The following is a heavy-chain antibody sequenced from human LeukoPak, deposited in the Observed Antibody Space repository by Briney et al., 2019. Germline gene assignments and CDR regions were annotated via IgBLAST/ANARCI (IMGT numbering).Heavy chain of an antibody. CDR3: ARAYGSGSSYHPDY. D-gene: IGHD3-10*01. CDR2: INPNSGGT. J-gene: IGHJ4*02. V-gene: IGHV1-2*02. CDR1: GYTFTAYY. Sequence: ASVKVSCKASGYTFTAYYMHWVRQAPGQGLEWMGWINPNSGGTNSSQKFQDRVTLTRDTSVSTAYMELGSLRSDDTAIYYCARAYGSGSSYHPDYWGQGTLVTVSS.